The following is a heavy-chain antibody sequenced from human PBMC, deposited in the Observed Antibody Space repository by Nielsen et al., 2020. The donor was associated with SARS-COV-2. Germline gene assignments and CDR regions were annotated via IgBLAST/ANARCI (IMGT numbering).Heavy chain of an antibody. Sequence: GSLRLSCTASGLTLSTFWMHWVRQVPGKGLVWVARINPDGTSISYGDSVKGRFTISRDHAKNTLFLQMSSLRAEDTGTYYCARGDFDPDYWGQGTQVTVSS. V-gene: IGHV3-74*01. CDR1: GLTLSTFW. CDR3: ARGDFDPDY. D-gene: IGHD3-9*01. CDR2: INPDGTSI. J-gene: IGHJ4*02.